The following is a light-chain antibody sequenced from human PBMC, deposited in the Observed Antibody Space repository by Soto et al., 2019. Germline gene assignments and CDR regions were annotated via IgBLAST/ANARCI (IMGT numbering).Light chain of an antibody. CDR1: SSDVGGYNY. CDR2: EVS. Sequence: QSPLTQPASVSGSPGQSITISCTGTSSDVGGYNYVSWYQQHPAKAPKLMIYEVSNRPSGVSHRFSGSRSGNTASLTISGLQAEDEADYYCFSYTTSSTLVFGGGTKVTVL. J-gene: IGLJ3*02. CDR3: FSYTTSSTLV. V-gene: IGLV2-14*01.